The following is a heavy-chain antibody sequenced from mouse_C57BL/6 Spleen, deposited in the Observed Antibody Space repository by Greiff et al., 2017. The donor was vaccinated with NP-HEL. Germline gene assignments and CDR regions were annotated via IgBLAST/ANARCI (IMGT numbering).Heavy chain of an antibody. CDR1: GFSLTSYG. CDR3: AKGHYGYDGYWYFDV. V-gene: IGHV2-5*01. Sequence: QVQLQQSGPGLVQPSQSLSITCTVSGFSLTSYGVHWVRQSPGQGLEWLGVIWRGGSTDYNAAFLSRLSITKDNSKSQVFFKMNSLQADDTAIYYCAKGHYGYDGYWYFDVWGTGTTVTVSS. J-gene: IGHJ1*03. CDR2: IWRGGST. D-gene: IGHD2-2*01.